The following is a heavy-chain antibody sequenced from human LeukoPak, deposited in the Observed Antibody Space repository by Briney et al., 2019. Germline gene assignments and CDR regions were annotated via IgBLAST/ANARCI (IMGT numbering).Heavy chain of an antibody. D-gene: IGHD3-10*01. CDR3: AKEKGGIYYYGSGSYFDY. Sequence: QPGGSLRLSCAASGFRFEDSGMHWVRQPPGKGLEWVSGISWNSDNIGYADSVRGRFIISRDNAENSLYLQMDSLRPEDTAVYFCAKEKGGIYYYGSGSYFDYWGQGTLVTVSS. V-gene: IGHV3-9*01. J-gene: IGHJ4*02. CDR2: ISWNSDNI. CDR1: GFRFEDSG.